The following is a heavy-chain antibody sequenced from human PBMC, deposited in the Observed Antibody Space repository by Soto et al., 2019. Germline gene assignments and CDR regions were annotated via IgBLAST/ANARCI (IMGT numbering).Heavy chain of an antibody. CDR1: GYTFTSYA. J-gene: IGHJ6*02. CDR2: INAGNGNT. D-gene: IGHD2-2*01. Sequence: ASVKVSCKASGYTFTSYAMHWVRQAPGQRLEWMGWINAGNGNTKYSQKFQGRVTITRDTSASTAYMELSSLRSEDTAVYYCERDPEVPAFYGMDVWGQGTTVTGSS. CDR3: ERDPEVPAFYGMDV. V-gene: IGHV1-3*01.